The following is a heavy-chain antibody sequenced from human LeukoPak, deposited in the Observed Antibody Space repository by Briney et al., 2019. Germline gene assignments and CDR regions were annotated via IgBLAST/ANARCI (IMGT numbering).Heavy chain of an antibody. D-gene: IGHD3-22*01. Sequence: PSETLSLTCTVSGYSISSGSYYWSWIRQPAGKGLEWIGRIYTSGSTNYNPSLKSRVTISVDTSKNQFSLKLSSVTAADTAVYYCARNSGYYSPPDYWGQGTLVTVSS. CDR2: IYTSGST. J-gene: IGHJ4*02. CDR3: ARNSGYYSPPDY. CDR1: GYSISSGSYY. V-gene: IGHV4-61*02.